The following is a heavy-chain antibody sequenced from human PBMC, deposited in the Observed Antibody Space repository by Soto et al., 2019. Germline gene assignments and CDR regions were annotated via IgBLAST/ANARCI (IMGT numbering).Heavy chain of an antibody. D-gene: IGHD6-13*01. CDR3: ARVLRVRVAAAGPRRGNWFDP. CDR1: GGTFSSYA. CDR2: IIPIFGTA. J-gene: IGHJ5*02. Sequence: GASVKVSCKASGGTFSSYAISWVRQAPGQGLEWMGGIIPIFGTANYAQKFQGRVTITADESTSTAYMELSSLRSEDTAVYYCARVLRVRVAAAGPRRGNWFDPWGQGTLVTVSS. V-gene: IGHV1-69*13.